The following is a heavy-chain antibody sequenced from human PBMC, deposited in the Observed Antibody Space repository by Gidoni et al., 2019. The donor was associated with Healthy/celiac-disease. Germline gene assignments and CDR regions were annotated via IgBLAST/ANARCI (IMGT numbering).Heavy chain of an antibody. CDR2: IKSKTDGGTT. J-gene: IGHJ4*02. V-gene: IGHV3-15*01. CDR3: TTDVLGESPTYSNYGVGY. D-gene: IGHD4-4*01. Sequence: EVQLVESGGGLVKPGGSLRLSCAASGFTFSNAWMSWVRQAPGKGLEWVGRIKSKTDGGTTDYAAPVKGRFTISRDDSKNTLYLQMNSLKTEDTAVYYCTTDVLGESPTYSNYGVGYWGQGTLVTVSS. CDR1: GFTFSNAW.